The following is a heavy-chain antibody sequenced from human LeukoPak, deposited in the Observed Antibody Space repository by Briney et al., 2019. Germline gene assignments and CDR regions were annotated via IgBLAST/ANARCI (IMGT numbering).Heavy chain of an antibody. J-gene: IGHJ4*02. Sequence: ASVKVSCKASGYTFTGYYMHWVRQAPGQGLEWMGWINPNSGGTNYAQKFQGRVTTTRDTSISTAYVELSRLRSDDTAVYYCARDWRPVRGVILLYFDYWGQGTLVTVSS. CDR1: GYTFTGYY. CDR3: ARDWRPVRGVILLYFDY. D-gene: IGHD3-10*01. V-gene: IGHV1-2*02. CDR2: INPNSGGT.